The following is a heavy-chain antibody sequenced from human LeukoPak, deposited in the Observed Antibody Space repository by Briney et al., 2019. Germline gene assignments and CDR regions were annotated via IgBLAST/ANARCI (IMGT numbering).Heavy chain of an antibody. Sequence: GGSLRLSCAASGFTLSSNYMSWVRQAPGKGLEWVSVIYSGGSTYYADSVKGRFTISRDNSKNTLYLQMNSLRAEDTAVYYCAKANAGYCSSTSCYPSDYWGQGTLVTVSS. J-gene: IGHJ4*02. CDR2: IYSGGST. V-gene: IGHV3-66*01. D-gene: IGHD2-2*01. CDR1: GFTLSSNY. CDR3: AKANAGYCSSTSCYPSDY.